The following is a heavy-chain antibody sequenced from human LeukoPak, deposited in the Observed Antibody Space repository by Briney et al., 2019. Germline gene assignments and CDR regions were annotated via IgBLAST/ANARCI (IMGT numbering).Heavy chain of an antibody. D-gene: IGHD6-13*01. CDR1: GYSFTSYW. V-gene: IGHV5-51*01. J-gene: IGHJ3*02. CDR2: IYPGDSDT. CDR3: ARQDSSSWYPSDI. Sequence: GASLKISCTASGYSFTSYWIGWVRQMRGKGLEWMWIIYPGDSDTRYSPSFQGQATISADKSISTDYLQWSSLKASDTAMYYWARQDSSSWYPSDIWGQGTMVTVSS.